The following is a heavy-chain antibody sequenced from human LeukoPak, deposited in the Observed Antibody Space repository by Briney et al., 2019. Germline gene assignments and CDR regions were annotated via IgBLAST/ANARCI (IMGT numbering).Heavy chain of an antibody. J-gene: IGHJ4*02. CDR1: GESFSGYY. CDR2: INHSGST. D-gene: IGHD3-3*01. CDR3: ARGPGSIGHRPNFWSGYYVY. V-gene: IGHV4-34*01. Sequence: SETLSLTCAVYGESFSGYYWSWIRQPPGKGLEWVGEINHSGSTNYNPSLKSRVTISVDTSKNQFSLKLSSVTAADTAVYYCARGPGSIGHRPNFWSGYYVYWGQGTLVTVSS.